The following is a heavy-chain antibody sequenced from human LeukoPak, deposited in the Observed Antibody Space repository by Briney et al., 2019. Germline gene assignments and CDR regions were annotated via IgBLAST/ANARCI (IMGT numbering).Heavy chain of an antibody. V-gene: IGHV4-34*01. CDR1: GGSFSGYY. CDR2: INHSGST. J-gene: IGHJ4*02. Sequence: PSETLSLTCAVYGGSFSGYYWSWIRQPPGKGLEWIGEINHSGSTNYNPSLKSRLTISVDTSKNQFSLKLSSVTAADTAVYYCARAATGTIDYWGQGTLVAVSS. D-gene: IGHD1-7*01. CDR3: ARAATGTIDY.